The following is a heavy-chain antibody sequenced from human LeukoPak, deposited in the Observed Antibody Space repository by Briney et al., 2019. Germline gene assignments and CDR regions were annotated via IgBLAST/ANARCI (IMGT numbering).Heavy chain of an antibody. CDR3: ARASHSGYSSSGLGY. CDR2: IYYSGST. V-gene: IGHV4-39*07. CDR1: GGSISSSSYY. D-gene: IGHD6-13*01. J-gene: IGHJ4*02. Sequence: SETLSLTCTVSGGSISSSSYYWGRIRQPPGKGLEWIGSIYYSGSTYYNPSLKSRVTISVDTSKNQFSLKLSSVTAADTAVYYCARASHSGYSSSGLGYWGQGTLVTVSS.